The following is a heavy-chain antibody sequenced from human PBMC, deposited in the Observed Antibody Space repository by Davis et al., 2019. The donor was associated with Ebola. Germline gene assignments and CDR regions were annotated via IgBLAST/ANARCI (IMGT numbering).Heavy chain of an antibody. CDR2: INSDGSST. Sequence: GESLKISCAASGFTVSSYWMHWVRQAPGKGLVWVSRINSDGSSTSYADSVKGRFTISRDNAKNTLYLQMNSLRAEDTAVYYCAKDSGNYFSFAAFDIWGQGTMVTVSS. J-gene: IGHJ3*02. D-gene: IGHD1-26*01. CDR1: GFTVSSYW. CDR3: AKDSGNYFSFAAFDI. V-gene: IGHV3-74*01.